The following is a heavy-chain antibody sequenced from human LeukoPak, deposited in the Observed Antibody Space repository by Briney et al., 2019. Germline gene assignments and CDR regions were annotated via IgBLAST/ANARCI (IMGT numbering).Heavy chain of an antibody. Sequence: ASVKVSCKAPGYTFTSYAMNWVRQAPGQGLEWMGWINTNTGNPTYAQGFTGRFVFSLDTSVSTAYLQISSLKAEDTAVYYCARVRNSGSGSYYMPFGYWGQGTLVTVSS. J-gene: IGHJ4*02. CDR2: INTNTGNP. D-gene: IGHD3-10*01. V-gene: IGHV7-4-1*02. CDR1: GYTFTSYA. CDR3: ARVRNSGSGSYYMPFGY.